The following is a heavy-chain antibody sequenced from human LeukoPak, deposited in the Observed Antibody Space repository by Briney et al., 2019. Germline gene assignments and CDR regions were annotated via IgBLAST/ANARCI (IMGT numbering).Heavy chain of an antibody. V-gene: IGHV4-38-2*02. D-gene: IGHD1-1*01. Sequence: PSETLSLTCTVSGYSISSGYYWGWIRQPPGKGLEWIGSIYHSGSTYFNPSLKSRVTISVDTSKNQFSLKLSSVTAADTAVYYCARHWNLLYYFDYWGHGTLVTVSS. CDR2: IYHSGST. CDR1: GYSISSGYY. CDR3: ARHWNLLYYFDY. J-gene: IGHJ4*01.